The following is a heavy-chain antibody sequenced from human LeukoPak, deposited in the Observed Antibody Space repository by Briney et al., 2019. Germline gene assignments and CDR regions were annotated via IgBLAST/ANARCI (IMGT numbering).Heavy chain of an antibody. Sequence: GGSLRLSCAASGFTFSSYGMHWVRQAPGKGLEWVAVISYDGSNKYYADSVKGRFTISRDNSKNTLYLQMNSLRAEDTAVYYCAKDSALIAAAGTVYYYYYGMDVWGQGTTVTVSS. CDR3: AKDSALIAAAGTVYYYYYGMDV. CDR2: ISYDGSNK. J-gene: IGHJ6*02. CDR1: GFTFSSYG. V-gene: IGHV3-30*18. D-gene: IGHD6-13*01.